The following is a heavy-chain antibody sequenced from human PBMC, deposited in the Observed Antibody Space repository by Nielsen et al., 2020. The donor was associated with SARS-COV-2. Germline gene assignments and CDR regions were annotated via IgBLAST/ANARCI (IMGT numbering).Heavy chain of an antibody. V-gene: IGHV3-30*18. CDR2: ISYDGSNK. Sequence: GGSLRLSCAASGFTFSSYGMHWVRQAPGKGLEWVAVISYDGSNKYYADSVKGRFTISRDNSKNTLYLQMNSLRAEDTAVYYCAKVYSGDSDYWGQGTLVTVSS. CDR3: AKVYSGDSDY. CDR1: GFTFSSYG. J-gene: IGHJ4*02. D-gene: IGHD2-15*01.